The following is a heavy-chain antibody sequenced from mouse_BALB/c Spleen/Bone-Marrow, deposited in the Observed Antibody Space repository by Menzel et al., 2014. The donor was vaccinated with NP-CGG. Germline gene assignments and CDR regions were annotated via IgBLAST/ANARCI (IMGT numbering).Heavy chain of an antibody. Sequence: EVNVVDSGGDLVKPGGSLKLSCAASGFTFSGYAMSWVRQTPEKRLEWVASISNGGSTYYPDSVKGRFTISRDNARNILYLQMTSLRSEDTAMYYCTRGRRDYGWYFDVWGAGTTVTVSS. CDR3: TRGRRDYGWYFDV. CDR2: ISNGGST. D-gene: IGHD2-4*01. V-gene: IGHV5-6-5*01. CDR1: GFTFSGYA. J-gene: IGHJ1*01.